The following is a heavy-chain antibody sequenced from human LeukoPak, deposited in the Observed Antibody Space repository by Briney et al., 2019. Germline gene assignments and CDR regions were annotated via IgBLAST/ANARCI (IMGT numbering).Heavy chain of an antibody. CDR3: ATLSGGSAVDY. Sequence: ASVKVSCKASGYAFTGYYMHWVRQAPGQGLEWMGRINPNSGGTNYAQKFQGRVTMTRDTSISTAYMELSRLRSDDTAVYYCATLSGGSAVDYWGQGTLVTVSS. D-gene: IGHD3-10*01. J-gene: IGHJ4*02. CDR2: INPNSGGT. V-gene: IGHV1-2*06. CDR1: GYAFTGYY.